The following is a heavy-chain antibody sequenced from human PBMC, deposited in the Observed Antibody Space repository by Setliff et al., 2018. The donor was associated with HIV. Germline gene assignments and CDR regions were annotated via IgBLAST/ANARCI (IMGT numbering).Heavy chain of an antibody. CDR3: ARGRALGV. D-gene: IGHD3-3*02. V-gene: IGHV4-39*01. CDR2: IYYSGST. J-gene: IGHJ3*01. CDR1: GGSISIISYY. Sequence: PSETLSLTCTVSGGSISIISYYWGWIRQPPGKGLEYIGSIYYSGSTYYNPSLKSRVTISVYTSKNQFSLNLSSVTAADTAVYYCARGRALGVWGQGTMVTVSS.